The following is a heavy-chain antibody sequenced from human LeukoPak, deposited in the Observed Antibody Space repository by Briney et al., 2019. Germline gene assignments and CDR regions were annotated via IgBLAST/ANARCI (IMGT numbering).Heavy chain of an antibody. J-gene: IGHJ4*02. D-gene: IGHD3-22*01. CDR3: ARLYETTDYYGLGGYYSLGY. Sequence: ASVKVSCNASRYTFTTYDINSVTEAAGQGLEWMGWINPTSGRTSYAPKFEGRVTMTGDAYIDTAYMELSNLRCEDTAVYYCARLYETTDYYGLGGYYSLGYWGQGTPVTVSS. CDR1: RYTFTTYD. V-gene: IGHV1-8*01. CDR2: INPTSGRT.